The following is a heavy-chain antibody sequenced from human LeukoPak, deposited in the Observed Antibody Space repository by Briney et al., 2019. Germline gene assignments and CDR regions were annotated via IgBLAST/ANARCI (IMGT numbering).Heavy chain of an antibody. V-gene: IGHV1-69*06. Sequence: SVKVSFKASGGTFSSYAISWVRQAPGQGLEWMGGILPVSNTANNAQNFQGRVTFTADTSTGTAYMELSSLRSEDTAVYYCARADRYYYDSSGPLGPWGQGTLVTVSS. D-gene: IGHD3-22*01. J-gene: IGHJ5*02. CDR3: ARADRYYYDSSGPLGP. CDR1: GGTFSSYA. CDR2: ILPVSNTA.